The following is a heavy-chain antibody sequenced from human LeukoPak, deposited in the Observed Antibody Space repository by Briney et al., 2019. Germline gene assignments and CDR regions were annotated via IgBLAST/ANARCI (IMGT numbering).Heavy chain of an antibody. Sequence: SETLSLTCTVPGGSIRSYYWSWFRQPPGKGLEWIGYISYSGSTNFNPSLKSRVTISVDTSKNQFSLTLNSVTYHDTAVYYCAREGTAGTYLNWFDPWGQGTLVTVSS. CDR3: AREGTAGTYLNWFDP. CDR2: ISYSGST. D-gene: IGHD1-1*01. CDR1: GGSIRSYY. V-gene: IGHV4-59*01. J-gene: IGHJ5*02.